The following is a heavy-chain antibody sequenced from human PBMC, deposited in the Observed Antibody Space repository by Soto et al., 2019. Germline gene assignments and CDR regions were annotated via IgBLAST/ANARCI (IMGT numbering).Heavy chain of an antibody. CDR3: FIVDNYVTPTPQDV. CDR2: ISPYTGNT. D-gene: IGHD3-16*01. Sequence: QVQLVQSGDEVKKPGASVKVSCKASGYIFVNYGIAWVRQAPGQGLEWMGWISPYTGNTHSATKVQGRLTMTTDTSKSTAYMDLGSVTSDDAAVYYCFIVDNYVTPTPQDVWGQGTTVTVSS. J-gene: IGHJ6*02. CDR1: GYIFVNYG. V-gene: IGHV1-18*01.